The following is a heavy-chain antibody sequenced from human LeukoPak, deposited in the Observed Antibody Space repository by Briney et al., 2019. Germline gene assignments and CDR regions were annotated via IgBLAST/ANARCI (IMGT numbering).Heavy chain of an antibody. CDR1: GGSISSYY. Sequence: KASETLSLTCTVSGGSISSYYWNWIRQPPGKGLEWIGHIYYSGSTNYNPSLKSRVTISVDTSKNQFSLKLSSVTAADTAVYYCAGRLWRRDGYNLSAFDIWGQGTMVTVSS. CDR2: IYYSGST. V-gene: IGHV4-59*01. D-gene: IGHD5-24*01. CDR3: AGRLWRRDGYNLSAFDI. J-gene: IGHJ3*02.